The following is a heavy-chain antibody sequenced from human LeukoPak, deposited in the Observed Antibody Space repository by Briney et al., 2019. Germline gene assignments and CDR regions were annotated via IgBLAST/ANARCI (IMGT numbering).Heavy chain of an antibody. J-gene: IGHJ5*02. CDR1: GFTFSSYT. V-gene: IGHV3-7*01. Sequence: GGSLRLSCAASGFTFSSYTMQWVRQAPGKGLEWVANIKQDGSEKYYVDSVKGRFTISRDNAKNSLYLQMNSLRAEDTAVYYCARGEDWFDPWGQGTLVTVSS. CDR3: ARGEDWFDP. CDR2: IKQDGSEK.